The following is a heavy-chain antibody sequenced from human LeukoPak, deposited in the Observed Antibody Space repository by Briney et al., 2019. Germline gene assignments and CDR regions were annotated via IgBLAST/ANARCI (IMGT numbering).Heavy chain of an antibody. J-gene: IGHJ3*02. V-gene: IGHV3-23*01. CDR1: GFTFSSYA. CDR3: ARGPPIVVVTYGDAFDI. Sequence: GGSLRLSCAASGFTFSSYAMSWVRQAPGKGLEWVSAISGSGGSTYYADSVKGRFTISRDNSKNTLYLQMNSLRAEDTAVYYCARGPPIVVVTYGDAFDIWGQGTMVTVSS. D-gene: IGHD3-22*01. CDR2: ISGSGGST.